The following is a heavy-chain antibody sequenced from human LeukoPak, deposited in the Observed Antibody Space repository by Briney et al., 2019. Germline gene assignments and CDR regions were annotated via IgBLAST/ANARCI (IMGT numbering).Heavy chain of an antibody. D-gene: IGHD3-3*01. CDR2: ISAYNGNT. CDR3: ARLYDFWSGSNQHVGGNYDY. V-gene: IGHV1-18*01. Sequence: ASVKVSCKASGYTFTSYGISWVRQAPGQGLEWMGWISAYNGNTNYAQKLQGRVTMTTDTSTSTAYMELRSLRSDDTAVYYCARLYDFWSGSNQHVGGNYDYWGQGTLVTVSP. J-gene: IGHJ4*02. CDR1: GYTFTSYG.